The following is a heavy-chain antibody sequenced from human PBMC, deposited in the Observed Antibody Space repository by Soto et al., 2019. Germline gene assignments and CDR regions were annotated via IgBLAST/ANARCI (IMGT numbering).Heavy chain of an antibody. J-gene: IGHJ4*02. D-gene: IGHD1-26*01. CDR1: GGSLSSSNW. V-gene: IGHV4-4*02. CDR3: SRASGSYLHY. CDR2: IYHSGST. Sequence: PSETLSLTCAVYGGSLSSSNWWNWVRQLPRKRLEWIGEIYHSGSTNYNPSLKSRVTISVDKSKNQFSLKLSSVTAADTAVYYCSRASGSYLHYWAQGTLVTVSS.